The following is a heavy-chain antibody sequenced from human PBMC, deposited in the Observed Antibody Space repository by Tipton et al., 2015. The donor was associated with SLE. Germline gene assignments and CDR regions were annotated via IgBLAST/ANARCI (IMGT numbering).Heavy chain of an antibody. J-gene: IGHJ6*03. CDR2: IYYSGST. CDR3: ASLAAPPYYYYYYMDV. Sequence: TLSLTCTVSGGSISSYYWSWIRQPPGKGLEWLGYIYYSGSTNYNPSLKSRVTISVDTSKNQFSLKLSSVTAADTAVYYCASLAAPPYYYYYYMDVWGKGTTVTVSS. D-gene: IGHD6-13*01. CDR1: GGSISSYY. V-gene: IGHV4-59*01.